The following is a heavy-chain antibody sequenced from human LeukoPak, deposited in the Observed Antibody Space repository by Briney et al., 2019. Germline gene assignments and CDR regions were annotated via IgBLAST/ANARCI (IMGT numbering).Heavy chain of an antibody. CDR3: ATDNYGTLDY. CDR2: IDPRSGAT. CDR1: GYTFTADY. V-gene: IGHV1-2*02. Sequence: ASVKVSCKASGYTFTADYIHWVRRAPGQGLEWMAWIDPRSGATKCTQKFQGRVTMTRDTSITTVYLELNGLTFDDTAVYYCATDNYGTLDYWGQGTLVTVSS. J-gene: IGHJ4*02. D-gene: IGHD3-10*01.